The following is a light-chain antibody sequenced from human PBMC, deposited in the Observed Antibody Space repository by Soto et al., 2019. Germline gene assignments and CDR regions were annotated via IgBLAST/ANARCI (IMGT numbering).Light chain of an antibody. Sequence: ESLLTQSPDALSLPQPERATLSCRASQSIRSTYLAWFQKKPGQTPRLLISGASSRATGIPERFSGSGSGTDFTLTISRLEPEDFAVYWCQLYCSSRLLTFGAGTKVDI. V-gene: IGKV3-20*01. CDR3: QLYCSSRLLT. CDR1: QSIRSTY. J-gene: IGKJ3*01. CDR2: GAS.